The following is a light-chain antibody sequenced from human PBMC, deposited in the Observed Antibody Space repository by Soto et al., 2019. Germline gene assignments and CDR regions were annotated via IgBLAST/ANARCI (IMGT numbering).Light chain of an antibody. CDR3: QQYGSSPRT. J-gene: IGKJ1*01. Sequence: DIQMTQSPSTLSASVGDRVTITCRASQSMRSLLAWYQQKPGKAPTLLIYTASSLESGVPSRFSGSGSGTDFTLTISRLEPEDFAVYYCQQYGSSPRTFGQGTKVDIK. CDR1: QSMRSL. V-gene: IGKV1-5*01. CDR2: TAS.